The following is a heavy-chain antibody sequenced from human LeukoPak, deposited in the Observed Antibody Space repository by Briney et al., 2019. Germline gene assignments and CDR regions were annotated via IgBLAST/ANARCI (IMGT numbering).Heavy chain of an antibody. J-gene: IGHJ6*03. D-gene: IGHD3-10*01. CDR3: AREPLWFGELSYYMDV. CDR2: ISAYNGNT. Sequence: ASVKVSCKASGYTFTSYGSSWVRQAPGQGLEWMGWISAYNGNTNYAQKLQGRVTMTTDTSTSTAYMELRSLRSDDTAVYYCAREPLWFGELSYYMDVWGKGTTVTVSS. V-gene: IGHV1-18*01. CDR1: GYTFTSYG.